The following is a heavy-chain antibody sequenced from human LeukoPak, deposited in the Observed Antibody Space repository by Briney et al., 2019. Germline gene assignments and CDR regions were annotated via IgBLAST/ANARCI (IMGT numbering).Heavy chain of an antibody. Sequence: GGSLRLSCAASGFTFSSYSMNWVRQAPGKGLEWVLSISSSSSYIYYADSVKGRFTISRDNAKNSLYLQMNSLRAEDTAVYYCARDSHYYDSSGYYRGMPMDYWGQGTLVTVSS. CDR3: ARDSHYYDSSGYYRGMPMDY. CDR2: ISSSSSYI. CDR1: GFTFSSYS. D-gene: IGHD3-22*01. V-gene: IGHV3-21*01. J-gene: IGHJ4*02.